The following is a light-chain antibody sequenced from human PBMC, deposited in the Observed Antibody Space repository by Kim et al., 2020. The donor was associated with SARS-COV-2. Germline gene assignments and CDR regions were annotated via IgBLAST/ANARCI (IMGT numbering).Light chain of an antibody. Sequence: VSQGERATLSCRASQSLSRNLAWYQQTPGQPPRLLMYGASTRATGVPARFSGSGSGTEFTLTISGLQSEDFAVYYCQQYNSWPPYTFGQGTKLEI. V-gene: IGKV3-15*01. CDR2: GAS. CDR1: QSLSRN. J-gene: IGKJ2*01. CDR3: QQYNSWPPYT.